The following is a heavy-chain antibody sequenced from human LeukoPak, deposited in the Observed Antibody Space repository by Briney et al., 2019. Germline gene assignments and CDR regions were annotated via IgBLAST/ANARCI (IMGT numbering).Heavy chain of an antibody. J-gene: IGHJ4*02. CDR1: GFTVSSNF. D-gene: IGHD4-17*01. V-gene: IGHV3-66*01. CDR2: IYCGGST. CDR3: ARVTLDYGDYELGY. Sequence: GWSVRLSCAASGFTVSSNFMSWVRQAPGKGLEWVSVIYCGGSTYYIDSVKGRFTISRDNSKNTLYLQMNSLRVEDTAVYYCARVTLDYGDYELGYWGQGTLVTVSS.